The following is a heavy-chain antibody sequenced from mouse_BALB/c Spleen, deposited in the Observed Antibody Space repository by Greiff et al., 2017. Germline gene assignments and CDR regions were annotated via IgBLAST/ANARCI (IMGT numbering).Heavy chain of an antibody. CDR3: ASEGGTMDY. Sequence: EVKLVESGPGLVKPSQSLSLTCTVTGYSITSDYAWNWIRQFPGNKLEWMGYISYSGSTSYNPSLKSRISITRDTSKNQFFLQLNSVTTEDTATYYCASEGGTMDYWGQGTSVTVSS. V-gene: IGHV3-2*02. J-gene: IGHJ4*01. CDR1: GYSITSDYA. CDR2: ISYSGST.